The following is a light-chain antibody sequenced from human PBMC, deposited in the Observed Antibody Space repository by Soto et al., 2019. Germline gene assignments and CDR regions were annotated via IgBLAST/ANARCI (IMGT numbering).Light chain of an antibody. J-gene: IGKJ1*01. V-gene: IGKV1-5*01. Sequence: DIQMTQSPSTLSASVGDRVTITCRASQSIRNYLAWYQQKPGKAPRLLIYDASSLESGVPSRFSGSGSGTEFTLTITSLQPDDFATYYCKHYNSYPWTFGQGTKVEIK. CDR3: KHYNSYPWT. CDR2: DAS. CDR1: QSIRNY.